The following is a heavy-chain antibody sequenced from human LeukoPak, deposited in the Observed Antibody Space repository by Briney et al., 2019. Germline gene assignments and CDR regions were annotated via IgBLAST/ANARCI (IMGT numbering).Heavy chain of an antibody. V-gene: IGHV1-69*04. Sequence: SVKVSCKTSGGTFSSYAISWVRQAPGQGLEWMGRIIPILAIANYAQKFQGRVTITADKSTSTAYMELSSLRSEDTAVYYCARPSGWSSDAFDIWGQGTMVTVSS. D-gene: IGHD6-19*01. CDR2: IIPILAIA. J-gene: IGHJ3*02. CDR3: ARPSGWSSDAFDI. CDR1: GGTFSSYA.